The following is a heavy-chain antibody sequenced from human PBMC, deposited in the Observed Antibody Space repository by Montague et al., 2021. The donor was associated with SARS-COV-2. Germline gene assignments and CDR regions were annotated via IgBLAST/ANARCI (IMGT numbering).Heavy chain of an antibody. D-gene: IGHD2-21*02. J-gene: IGHJ6*02. CDR3: ASLGSPAYCGGDCYLRDYGMDV. CDR2: IYYSGNT. CDR1: GGSISSYY. Sequence: SETLSLTCTVSGGSISSYYWSWIRQPPGKGLEWIGYIYYSGNTYSNPSLKSRVTISMDTSKSQVSLKINSVTAADTAVYFCASLGSPAYCGGDCYLRDYGMDVWGQGTRVTVSS. V-gene: IGHV4-59*04.